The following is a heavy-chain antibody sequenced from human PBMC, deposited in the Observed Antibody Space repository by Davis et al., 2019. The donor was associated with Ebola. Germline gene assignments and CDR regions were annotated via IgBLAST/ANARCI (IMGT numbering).Heavy chain of an antibody. Sequence: GESLKISCAASGVSIRSYAMHWVRQAPGKGLECVASIWYDGTEKHYADSVRGRFTISRDNAKNSLYLQMNNVRAEDTAVYYCTRGLTGWAEGANWGQGSLVIVS. J-gene: IGHJ4*02. V-gene: IGHV3-33*01. CDR3: TRGLTGWAEGAN. D-gene: IGHD6-19*01. CDR1: GVSIRSYA. CDR2: IWYDGTEK.